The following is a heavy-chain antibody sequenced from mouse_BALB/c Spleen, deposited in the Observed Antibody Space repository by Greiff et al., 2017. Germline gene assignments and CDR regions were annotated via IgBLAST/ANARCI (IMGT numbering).Heavy chain of an antibody. V-gene: IGHV2-6-7*01. J-gene: IGHJ4*01. D-gene: IGHD1-2*01. Sequence: VKLMESGPGLVAPSQSLSITCTVSGFSLTGYGVNWVRQPPGKGLEWLGMIWGDGSTDYNSALNSRLSISKDNSKSQVFLKMNSLQTDDTARYYCARVGLLRLRDYAMDYWGQGTSVTVSS. CDR3: ARVGLLRLRDYAMDY. CDR1: GFSLTGYG. CDR2: IWGDGST.